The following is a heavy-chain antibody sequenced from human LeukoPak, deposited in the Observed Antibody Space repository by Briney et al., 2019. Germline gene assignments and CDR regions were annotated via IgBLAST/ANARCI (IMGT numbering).Heavy chain of an antibody. Sequence: SQALSLTCTVSGGSISRGSYYWSWIRQPAGKGLEWIGRIYTSGSTNYNPSLKSRVTISVDTSKNQFSLKLSSVTAADTAVYYCARGPSRIAAADADYWGQGTLVTVSS. D-gene: IGHD6-13*01. J-gene: IGHJ4*02. CDR3: ARGPSRIAAADADY. V-gene: IGHV4-61*02. CDR2: IYTSGST. CDR1: GGSISRGSYY.